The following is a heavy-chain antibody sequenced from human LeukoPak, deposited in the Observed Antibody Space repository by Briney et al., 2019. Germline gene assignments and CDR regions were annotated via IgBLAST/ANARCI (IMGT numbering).Heavy chain of an antibody. CDR3: ARSSIAVAGTAFDI. CDR1: GGSISSYY. CDR2: IYYSGST. J-gene: IGHJ3*02. D-gene: IGHD6-19*01. V-gene: IGHV4-59*01. Sequence: NPAETQCLTCTVSGGSISSYYWSWIRQPPGKGLEWIGYIYYSGSTNYNPSLKSRVTISVDTSKNQFCLKLSSVTAADTAVYYCARSSIAVAGTAFDIWGHGNIGSVSS.